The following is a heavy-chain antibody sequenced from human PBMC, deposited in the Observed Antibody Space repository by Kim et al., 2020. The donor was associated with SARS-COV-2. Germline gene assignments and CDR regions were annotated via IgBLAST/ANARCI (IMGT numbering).Heavy chain of an antibody. V-gene: IGHV4-34*01. D-gene: IGHD3-9*01. CDR3: ARAKKLRYFDWLPTYFDY. J-gene: IGHJ4*02. CDR2: INHSGST. Sequence: SETLSLTCAVYGGSFSGYYWSWIRQPPGKGLEWIGEINHSGSTNYNPSLKSRVTISVDTSKNQFSLKLSSVTAADTAVYYCARAKKLRYFDWLPTYFDYWGQGTLVTVSS. CDR1: GGSFSGYY.